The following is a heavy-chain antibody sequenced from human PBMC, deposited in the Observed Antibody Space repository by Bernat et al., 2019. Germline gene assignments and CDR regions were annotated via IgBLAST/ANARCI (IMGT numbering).Heavy chain of an antibody. V-gene: IGHV4-30-4*01. CDR2: IYYSGST. J-gene: IGHJ5*02. D-gene: IGHD3-16*01. CDR1: GGSISSGDYY. Sequence: QLQLQESGPGLVKPSETLSLTCTVSGGSISSGDYYWSWIRQPPGKGLEWIGYIYYSGSTYYNPSLKSRVTISVDTSKNQFSLKLSSVTAADTAVYYCARDLRHGGGENWFDPWGQGTLVTVSS. CDR3: ARDLRHGGGENWFDP.